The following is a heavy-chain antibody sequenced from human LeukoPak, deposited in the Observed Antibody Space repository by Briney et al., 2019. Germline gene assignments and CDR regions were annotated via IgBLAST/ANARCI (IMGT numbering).Heavy chain of an antibody. CDR2: ISGSGGST. V-gene: IGHV3-23*01. Sequence: GGSLRLXCAASGFTFSSYAMSWVRQAPGKVLEWVSAISGSGGSTYYADSVKGRFTISRDNSKNTLYLQMNSLRAEDTAVYYCAKSGSYSLSYFDYWGQGTLVTVSS. D-gene: IGHD1-26*01. J-gene: IGHJ4*02. CDR3: AKSGSYSLSYFDY. CDR1: GFTFSSYA.